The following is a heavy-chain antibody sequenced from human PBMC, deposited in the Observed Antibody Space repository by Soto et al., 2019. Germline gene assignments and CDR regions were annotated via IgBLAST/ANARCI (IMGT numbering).Heavy chain of an antibody. V-gene: IGHV1-3*01. CDR2: INAGNGNT. CDR1: GYTFTSYA. D-gene: IGHD3-22*01. CDR3: ARDNYYNSGGTKGWYFDL. J-gene: IGHJ2*01. Sequence: ASVKVSCKASGYTFTSYAMHWVRQAPGQRLEWMGWINAGNGNTKYSQKFQGRVTITRDTSASTAYMELSSLRSEDTAVYYCARDNYYNSGGTKGWYFDLWGRGTLVTVSS.